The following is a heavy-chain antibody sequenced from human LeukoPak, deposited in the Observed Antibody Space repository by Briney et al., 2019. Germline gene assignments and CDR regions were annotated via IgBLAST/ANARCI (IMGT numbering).Heavy chain of an antibody. CDR2: IKSKTCAGTT. J-gene: IGHJ4*02. CDR1: GFTFSNAW. Sequence: PAGSLRLSCAASGFTFSNAWMSWVRQAPGKGLDGVGRIKSKTCAGTTDYAAPVKGRFTISRDDSKNTLYLQMNSLKIEDTAVYYCTTATSYWGQGSLVTVSS. CDR3: TTATSY. V-gene: IGHV3-15*01.